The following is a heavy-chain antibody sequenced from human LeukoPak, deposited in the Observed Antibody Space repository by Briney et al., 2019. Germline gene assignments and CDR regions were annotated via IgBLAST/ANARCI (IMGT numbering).Heavy chain of an antibody. D-gene: IGHD3-10*01. J-gene: IGHJ6*03. V-gene: IGHV4-38-2*01. CDR3: ATYGSGSPNYYMDV. CDR2: IYHSGST. CDR1: GYSISSGYY. Sequence: SETLSLTCAVSGYSISSGYYWGWIRQPPGKGLEWIGSIYHSGSTYYNPSLKSRVTISVDTSKNQFSLKLGSVTAADTAVYYCATYGSGSPNYYMDVWGKGTTFTVSS.